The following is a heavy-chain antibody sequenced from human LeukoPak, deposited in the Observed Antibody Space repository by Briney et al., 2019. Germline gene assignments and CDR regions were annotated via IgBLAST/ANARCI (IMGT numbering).Heavy chain of an antibody. Sequence: GESLRLSCAASGFTFSSYSMNWVRQAPGKGLEWVSSISSSSSYIYYADSVKGRFTISRDNAKNSLYLQMNSLRAEDTAVYYCARDLWFGELGVDYFDYWGQGTLVTVSS. J-gene: IGHJ4*02. CDR2: ISSSSSYI. CDR1: GFTFSSYS. CDR3: ARDLWFGELGVDYFDY. D-gene: IGHD3-10*01. V-gene: IGHV3-21*01.